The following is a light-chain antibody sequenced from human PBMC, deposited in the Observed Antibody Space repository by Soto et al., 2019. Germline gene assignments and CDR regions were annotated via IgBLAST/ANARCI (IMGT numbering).Light chain of an antibody. CDR1: QSGLSSSNSFNY. V-gene: IGKV4-1*01. Sequence: IVMTQSPDSLAVSLGEGATINCKSSQSGLSSSNSFNYLAWYQQKPGQPPKLLIYWASTRESGVPDRFSGSGSGTDFTLTISSLQAEDVAGYYCQQYYTNPRTFGQGTKLEIK. CDR3: QQYYTNPRT. J-gene: IGKJ2*01. CDR2: WAS.